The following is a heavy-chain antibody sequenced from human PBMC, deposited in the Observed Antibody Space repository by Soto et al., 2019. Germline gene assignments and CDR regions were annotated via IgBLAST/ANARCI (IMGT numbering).Heavy chain of an antibody. CDR1: GGTFSSYA. J-gene: IGHJ5*02. CDR3: ARVRCSSSSSPRGWFDP. V-gene: IGHV1-69*06. D-gene: IGHD2-2*01. Sequence: QVQLVQSGAEVKKPGSSVKVSCKASGGTFSSYAISWVRQAPGQGLEWMGGIIPIFGTANYAQKFQGRVTITADKSTSTAYVELSSLRSEDTAVYYCARVRCSSSSSPRGWFDPWGQGTLVTVSS. CDR2: IIPIFGTA.